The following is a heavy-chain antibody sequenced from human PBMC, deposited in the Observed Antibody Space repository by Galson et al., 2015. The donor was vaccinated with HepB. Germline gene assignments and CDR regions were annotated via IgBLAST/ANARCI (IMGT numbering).Heavy chain of an antibody. Sequence: PLRLSCAASGFTFSSYAMHWVRQAPGKGLEYVSAISSNGGSTYYADSVKGRFTISRDNSKNTLYLQMRSLRAEDTAVYYCVKGGWFGELLGPYYFDYWGQATLVTVSS. J-gene: IGHJ4*02. CDR2: ISSNGGST. V-gene: IGHV3-64D*06. CDR1: GFTFSSYA. D-gene: IGHD3-10*01. CDR3: VKGGWFGELLGPYYFDY.